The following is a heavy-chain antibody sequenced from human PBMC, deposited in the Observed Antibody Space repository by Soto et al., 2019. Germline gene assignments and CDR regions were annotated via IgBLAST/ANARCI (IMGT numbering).Heavy chain of an antibody. CDR2: VNPNTGDT. D-gene: IGHD2-21*02. Sequence: QAQLVQSGAEAKKPGASVKVSCEASGYTFTAYYIHWVRQAPGQGLEWMGWVNPNTGDTKYAPKFQGPVTMTRDTPSSTAYMELKRLRSDDTAVYYCARQLAYCAGDCYTEPIDYWGQGTLVTVSS. CDR3: ARQLAYCAGDCYTEPIDY. J-gene: IGHJ4*02. CDR1: GYTFTAYY. V-gene: IGHV1-2*02.